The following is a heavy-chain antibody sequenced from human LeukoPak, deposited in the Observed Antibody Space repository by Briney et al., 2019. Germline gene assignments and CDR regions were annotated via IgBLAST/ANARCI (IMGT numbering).Heavy chain of an antibody. CDR1: GFTFSSYA. Sequence: GGSLRLSCTASGFTFSSYAMSWVRQAPGEGLEWLSAINGRGITYYAGSVKGRFTISRDNSENTLYLQMNSLTVDDTAVYFCAKERQTGDYFTSDYWGQGTLVTVSS. J-gene: IGHJ4*02. CDR2: INGRGIT. CDR3: AKERQTGDYFTSDY. D-gene: IGHD4-17*01. V-gene: IGHV3-23*01.